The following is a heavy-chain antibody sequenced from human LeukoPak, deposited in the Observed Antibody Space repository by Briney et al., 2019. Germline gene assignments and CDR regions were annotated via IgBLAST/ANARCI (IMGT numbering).Heavy chain of an antibody. CDR2: INHSGST. V-gene: IGHV4-34*01. CDR1: GGSFSGYY. D-gene: IGHD5-18*01. Sequence: SETLSLTCAVYGGSFSGYYWSWIRQPPGKGLEWIGEINHSGSTNYNLSLKSRVTISVDTSKTQCSLKLSSVTAADTAVYYCARVDTAMVFDYWGQGTLVTVSS. J-gene: IGHJ4*02. CDR3: ARVDTAMVFDY.